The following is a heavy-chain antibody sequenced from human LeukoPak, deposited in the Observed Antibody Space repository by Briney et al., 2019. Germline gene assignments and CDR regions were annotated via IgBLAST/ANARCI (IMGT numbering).Heavy chain of an antibody. CDR2: INPNSGGT. CDR1: GYTFTGYY. D-gene: IGHD2-8*01. CDR3: ARGGVYGNWFDP. V-gene: IGHV1-2*02. J-gene: IGHJ5*02. Sequence: ASVKVSCKASGYTFTGYYMHWVGQAAGQGVEWMGWINPNSGGTNYAQKFQGRVTMTRDTSISTAYMELSRLRSDDTAVYYCARGGVYGNWFDPWGQGTLVTVSS.